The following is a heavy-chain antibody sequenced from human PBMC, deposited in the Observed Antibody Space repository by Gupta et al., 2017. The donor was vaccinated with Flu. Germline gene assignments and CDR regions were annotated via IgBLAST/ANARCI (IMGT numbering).Heavy chain of an antibody. CDR3: ARGSSDGGPIFPFDY. D-gene: IGHD3-16*01. CDR2: IKPNSGGT. CDR1: GYTFTDYY. Sequence: QVQLVQSGVEVKKPGASVKVSCEASGYTFTDYYMHWVRQAPGQGPEWMGWIKPNSGGTKFAQKFQGRVTMTRDTSISTAYMELSSLRSDDTAVYYCARGSSDGGPIFPFDYWGQGTIVTVSS. J-gene: IGHJ4*02. V-gene: IGHV1-2*02.